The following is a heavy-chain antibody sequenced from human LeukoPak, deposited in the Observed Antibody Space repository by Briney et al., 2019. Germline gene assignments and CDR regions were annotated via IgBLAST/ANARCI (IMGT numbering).Heavy chain of an antibody. V-gene: IGHV4-39*01. CDR1: GVSISSSSYY. D-gene: IGHD3-10*01. Sequence: SETLSLTCTVSGVSISSSSYYWGWIRQPPGKGLEWIGSIYYSGSTYYNPSLKSRVTISVDTSKNQFSLKLSSVTAADTAVYYCARRAFGEFVYYYYMDVWGKGTTVTVSS. J-gene: IGHJ6*03. CDR2: IYYSGST. CDR3: ARRAFGEFVYYYYMDV.